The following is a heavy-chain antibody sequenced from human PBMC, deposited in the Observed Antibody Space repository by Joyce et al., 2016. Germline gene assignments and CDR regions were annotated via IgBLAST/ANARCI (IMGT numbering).Heavy chain of an antibody. V-gene: IGHV4-34*01. CDR1: GGSFSGYY. CDR2: INHSGST. CDR3: ARGLSAFDYSNYAGYDY. Sequence: QVQLQQWGAGLLKPSETLSLTCAVYGGSFSGYYWSWIRQPPGKGLEWIGEINHSGSTNYNPSLESRVTRSVDTSKNQFSLRLSSVTAADTAVYYCARGLSAFDYSNYAGYDYWGQGTLVTGSS. D-gene: IGHD4-11*01. J-gene: IGHJ4*02.